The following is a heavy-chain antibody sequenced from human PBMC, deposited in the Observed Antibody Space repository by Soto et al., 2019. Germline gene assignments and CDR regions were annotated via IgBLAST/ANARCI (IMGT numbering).Heavy chain of an antibody. Sequence: QVQLVQSGAEVKKPGASVKVSCKASGYTFTSYGISWVRQAPGQGLEWMGWISAYNGNTNYAQKRQGRATMTTDTSTSTAYMELRSLRSDYTAVYYCASDFMGSGSYPKIYYYYYYMDVWGKGNTVTVSS. D-gene: IGHD3-10*01. CDR1: GYTFTSYG. J-gene: IGHJ6*03. CDR3: ASDFMGSGSYPKIYYYYYYMDV. CDR2: ISAYNGNT. V-gene: IGHV1-18*01.